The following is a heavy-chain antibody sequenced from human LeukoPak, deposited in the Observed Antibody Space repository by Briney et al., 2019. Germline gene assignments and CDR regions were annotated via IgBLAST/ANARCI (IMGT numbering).Heavy chain of an antibody. J-gene: IGHJ4*02. D-gene: IGHD3-16*01. CDR3: ARDSPAQGGGRFDY. CDR1: GYTFTSNY. V-gene: IGHV1-46*01. Sequence: ASVKVSCKAFGYTFTSNYMHWVRQAPGQGPEWMGVISPSGGSTTYAQKFQGRVTLTRDMSTSTDYLELSSLRSEDTAVYYCARDSPAQGGGRFDYWGQGTLVTVSS. CDR2: ISPSGGST.